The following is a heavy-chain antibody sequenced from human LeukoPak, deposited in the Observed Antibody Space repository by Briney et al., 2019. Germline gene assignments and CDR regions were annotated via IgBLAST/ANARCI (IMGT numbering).Heavy chain of an antibody. CDR3: ARASLSGSYYIY. CDR2: ITSSGTTT. J-gene: IGHJ4*02. Sequence: GGSLRLSCAASGFTFSSYEMSWVRQAPGKGLEWVSYITSSGTTTYYANSVKGRFTISRDNAENSLYLQMDSLRTEDTAVYYCARASLSGSYYIYWGQGTLVTVSS. CDR1: GFTFSSYE. V-gene: IGHV3-48*03. D-gene: IGHD1-26*01.